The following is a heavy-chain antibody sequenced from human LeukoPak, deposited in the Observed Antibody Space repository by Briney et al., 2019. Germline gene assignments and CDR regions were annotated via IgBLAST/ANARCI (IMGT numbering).Heavy chain of an antibody. V-gene: IGHV3-21*01. CDR2: ISSSSSYI. D-gene: IGHD3-10*01. CDR3: ARASYGSGGQDYYYYYGMDV. Sequence: PGGSLRLSCAASGFTFSSYSMNWVRQAPGKGLEWVSSISSSSSYIYYADSVKGRFTISRDNAKNSLYLQMNSLRAEDTAVYYCARASYGSGGQDYYYYYGMDVWGQGTTVTVSS. CDR1: GFTFSSYS. J-gene: IGHJ6*02.